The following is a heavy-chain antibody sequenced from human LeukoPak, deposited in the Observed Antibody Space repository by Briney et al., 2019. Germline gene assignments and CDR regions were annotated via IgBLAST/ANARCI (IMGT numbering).Heavy chain of an antibody. V-gene: IGHV1-8*01. CDR1: GYSFTSSD. CDR3: ARGRPGLASAGIYYF. Sequence: GASVKVSCKASGYSFTSSDINWVRQATGQGLEWMGWMNPNTDKTGYARNFQGRVTMTKNISISTAYMEVSSLTYEDTAIYYCARGRPGLASAGIYYFWGQGTLITVSS. J-gene: IGHJ4*02. D-gene: IGHD6-13*01. CDR2: MNPNTDKT.